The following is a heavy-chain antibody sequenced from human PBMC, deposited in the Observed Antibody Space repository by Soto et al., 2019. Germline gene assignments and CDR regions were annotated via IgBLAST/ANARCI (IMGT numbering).Heavy chain of an antibody. CDR2: ISIRGDYR. CDR1: GFTFSSSG. D-gene: IGHD4-17*01. CDR3: ANHGGFDF. V-gene: IGHV3-23*01. J-gene: IGHJ3*01. Sequence: EGQLLQSGGGLVQPGESLRLSCAASGFTFSSSGMSWVRQAPGKGLEWVSSISIRGDYRYYADSVKGRFTISRDNSKNTLYLQMSSLTAEETALYYCANHGGFDFCGQGTMVAVSS.